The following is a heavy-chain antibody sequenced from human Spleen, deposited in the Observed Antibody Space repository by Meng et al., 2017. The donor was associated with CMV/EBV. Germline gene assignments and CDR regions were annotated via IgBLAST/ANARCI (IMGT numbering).Heavy chain of an antibody. CDR3: AKEHGGLYGVLDY. D-gene: IGHD4-17*01. Sequence: GGSLRLSCAASGFSLNSYAMSWVRQATGRGLEWVSAISGDGGDTYYADSVKGRFTISRDNSKNTLYLQMNSLRAEDTAIYYCAKEHGGLYGVLDYWGQGTLVTVSS. CDR2: ISGDGGDT. V-gene: IGHV3-23*01. CDR1: GFSLNSYA. J-gene: IGHJ4*02.